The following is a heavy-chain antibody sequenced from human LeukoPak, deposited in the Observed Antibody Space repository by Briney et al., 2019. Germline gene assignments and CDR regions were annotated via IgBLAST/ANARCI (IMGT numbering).Heavy chain of an antibody. CDR3: ARDGPPRNIVLTVYASPYYYYMDV. J-gene: IGHJ6*03. Sequence: GGSLRLSCAASGFTFSRYWMSWVRQAPGKGLEWVANIKQDGSEKYYVDSVKGRFTISRDNAKNSLYLQMNSLRAEDTAVYYCARDGPPRNIVLTVYASPYYYYMDVWGKGTTVTVSS. CDR1: GFTFSRYW. D-gene: IGHD2-8*01. V-gene: IGHV3-7*01. CDR2: IKQDGSEK.